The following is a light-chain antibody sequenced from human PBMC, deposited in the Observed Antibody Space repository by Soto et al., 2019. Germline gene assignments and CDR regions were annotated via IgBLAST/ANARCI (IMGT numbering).Light chain of an antibody. CDR2: AAS. CDR3: QQSSSSPIT. Sequence: EIVITQSPSTLSVSPLERSTLSCRASQSVSNNYLAWYQQKPGQVPRLLMYAASSRATGIPDRFSGSGSGTDFTLTISRLEAEDFAVYYCQQSSSSPITFGQGTRLEIK. CDR1: QSVSNNY. V-gene: IGKV3-20*01. J-gene: IGKJ5*01.